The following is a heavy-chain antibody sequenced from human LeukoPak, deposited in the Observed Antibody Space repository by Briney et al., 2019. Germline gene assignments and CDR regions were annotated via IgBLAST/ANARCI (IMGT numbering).Heavy chain of an antibody. CDR3: ARTYERDLDS. J-gene: IGHJ4*02. Sequence: GGSLRLSCAASGFTFSSYHMNWVRHAPGKWLEWVSYISIISSTIYYADSVKGRFTISRDDAKNSVYLQMNSLRAEDTAVYYCARTYERDLDSWGQGTLVTVSS. V-gene: IGHV3-48*01. CDR1: GFTFSSYH. D-gene: IGHD5-12*01. CDR2: ISIISSTI.